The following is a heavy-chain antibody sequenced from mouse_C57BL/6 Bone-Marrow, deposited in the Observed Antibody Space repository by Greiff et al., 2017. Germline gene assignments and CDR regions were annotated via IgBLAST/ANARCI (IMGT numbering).Heavy chain of an antibody. CDR2: IWTGGGT. CDR3: ARNLGHYYGSSPFAY. D-gene: IGHD1-1*01. V-gene: IGHV2-9-1*01. CDR1: GFSLTSYA. Sequence: QVQLKQSGPGLVAPSQSLSITCTVSGFSLTSYAISWVRQPPGKGLEWLGVIWTGGGTNYNSALKSRLSISKDNSKSQVFLKRNSLQTDDTARYYWARNLGHYYGSSPFAYWGQGTLVTVSA. J-gene: IGHJ3*01.